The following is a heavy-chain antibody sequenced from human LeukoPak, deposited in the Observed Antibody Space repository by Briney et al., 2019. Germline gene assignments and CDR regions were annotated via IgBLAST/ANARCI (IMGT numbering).Heavy chain of an antibody. CDR3: ARWMGYCSSTSCPEWFDP. V-gene: IGHV1-18*04. D-gene: IGHD2-2*01. CDR2: ISAYNGNT. CDR1: GYTFTSYG. Sequence: GSVKVSCKASGYTFTSYGISWVRQAPGQGLEWMGWISAYNGNTYYAQKLQGRVTMTTDTSTSTDYMELRSLRSDDTAVYYCARWMGYCSSTSCPEWFDPRGQGTLVTVSS. J-gene: IGHJ5*02.